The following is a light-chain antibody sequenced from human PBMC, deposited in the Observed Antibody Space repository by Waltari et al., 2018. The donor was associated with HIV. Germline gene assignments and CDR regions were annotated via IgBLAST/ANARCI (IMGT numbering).Light chain of an antibody. CDR1: QSLLHNNGHNY. J-gene: IGKJ1*01. CDR2: LAS. Sequence: PGEPASISCRSSQSLLHNNGHNYLDWYIQRPGQAPELLIYLASRRASGVPDRIAGSGSGTDFILKISRVEPEDVGVYYCMHGQQTPVFGQGTQVEV. V-gene: IGKV2-28*01. CDR3: MHGQQTPV.